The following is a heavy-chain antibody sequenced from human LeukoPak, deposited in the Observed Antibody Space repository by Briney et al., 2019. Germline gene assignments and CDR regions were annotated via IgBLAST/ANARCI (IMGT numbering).Heavy chain of an antibody. J-gene: IGHJ6*03. CDR3: AKDHYYGSGSYYNDNYMDV. CDR1: GFTFSSYG. CDR2: IRYEGSNK. D-gene: IGHD3-10*01. Sequence: GGSLRLSCAASGFTFSSYGMHWVRQAPGKGLEWVAFIRYEGSNKYNADSVKGRFTISRDNSKNTLYLQMNSLRVEDTAVYYCAKDHYYGSGSYYNDNYMDVWGKGTTVTISS. V-gene: IGHV3-30*02.